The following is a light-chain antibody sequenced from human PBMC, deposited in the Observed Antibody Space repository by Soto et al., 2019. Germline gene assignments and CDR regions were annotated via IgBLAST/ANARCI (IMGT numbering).Light chain of an antibody. CDR2: FNN. J-gene: IGLJ1*01. CDR3: AAWDDSLNGHKRV. V-gene: IGLV1-44*01. Sequence: QSALTQPPSASGTPGQRVTISCSGSSSNIGSNTVNWYQQLPGTAPKLLIYFNNQRPSGVPDRFSGSKSGTSASLAISGLQSEDEADYYCAAWDDSLNGHKRVSGTGTKVTVL. CDR1: SSNIGSNT.